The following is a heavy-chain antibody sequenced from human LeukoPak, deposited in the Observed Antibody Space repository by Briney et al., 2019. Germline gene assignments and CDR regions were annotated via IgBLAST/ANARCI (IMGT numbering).Heavy chain of an antibody. D-gene: IGHD2-8*01. CDR1: GGSFSGYY. Sequence: PSETLSLTCAVYGGSFSGYYWNWIRQPPGKGLEWIGEINHSGSTNYNPSLKSRVTISVDTSKNQFSLKLSSVTAADTAVYYCARDLGVWGQGTLVTVSS. V-gene: IGHV4-34*01. J-gene: IGHJ4*02. CDR2: INHSGST. CDR3: ARDLGV.